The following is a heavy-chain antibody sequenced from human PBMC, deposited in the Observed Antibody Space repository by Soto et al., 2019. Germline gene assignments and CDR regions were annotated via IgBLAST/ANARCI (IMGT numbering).Heavy chain of an antibody. Sequence: QVQLVQSGAEVKKPGSSVKVSCKASGGTFSSYAISWVRQAPGQGLEWMGGIIPIFGTANYAQKFQGRVTITADETTRTAYMELSSLRSEDTAVYYCARDLRCISTSGYQVFHDVWGQGTTVTVSS. V-gene: IGHV1-69*12. J-gene: IGHJ6*02. CDR3: ARDLRCISTSGYQVFHDV. D-gene: IGHD2-2*01. CDR1: GGTFSSYA. CDR2: IIPIFGTA.